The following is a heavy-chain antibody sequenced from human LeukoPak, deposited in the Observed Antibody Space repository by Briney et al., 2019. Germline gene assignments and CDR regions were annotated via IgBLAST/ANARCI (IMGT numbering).Heavy chain of an antibody. D-gene: IGHD2-21*02. J-gene: IGHJ3*02. CDR3: ARARLAYCGGDCYPHDAFDI. V-gene: IGHV3-48*01. Sequence: GGSLRLSCAASGFTFSSYSMKWVRQAPGKGLEWVSYISSSSSTIYYADSVKGRFTISRDNAKNSLYLQMNSLRAEDTAVYYCARARLAYCGGDCYPHDAFDIWGQGTMVTVSS. CDR2: ISSSSSTI. CDR1: GFTFSSYS.